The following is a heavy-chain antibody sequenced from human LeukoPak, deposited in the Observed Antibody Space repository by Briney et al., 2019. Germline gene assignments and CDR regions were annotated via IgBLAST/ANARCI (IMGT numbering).Heavy chain of an antibody. Sequence: GESLKISFQGSGYSFTSYWISWIRQMPGKGLEWMGRIDPGGSYINYSPSFQGHVTISADKSISTAYLQWSGLKASDTAMYYCARGLNGDYAGYWGQGTLVTVSS. CDR2: IDPGGSYI. CDR3: ARGLNGDYAGY. J-gene: IGHJ4*02. D-gene: IGHD4-17*01. CDR1: GYSFTSYW. V-gene: IGHV5-10-1*01.